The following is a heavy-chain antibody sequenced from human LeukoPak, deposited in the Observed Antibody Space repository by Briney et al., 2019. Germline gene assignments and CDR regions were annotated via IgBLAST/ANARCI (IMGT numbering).Heavy chain of an antibody. V-gene: IGHV3-23*01. CDR1: GFTFSSYA. CDR2: ISGSGGST. D-gene: IGHD4-23*01. Sequence: GASLRLSCAASGFTFSSYAMSWVRQAPGKGLEWVSAISGSGGSTYYADPVKGRFTISRDNSKNTLYLQMNSLRAEDTAVYYCANDYGGNSDYYGMDVWGQGTTVTVSS. CDR3: ANDYGGNSDYYGMDV. J-gene: IGHJ6*02.